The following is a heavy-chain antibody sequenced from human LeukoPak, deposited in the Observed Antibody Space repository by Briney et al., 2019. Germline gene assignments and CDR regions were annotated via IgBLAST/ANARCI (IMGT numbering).Heavy chain of an antibody. CDR1: GGSISSGGYY. CDR2: IYYSGSP. CDR3: ARAPRHIVVVTAILGYFDY. D-gene: IGHD2-21*02. Sequence: PSQTLSLTCTVSGGSISSGGYYWSWIRQHPGKGLEWIGYIYYSGSPYYNPSLKSRVTISVDTSKNQFSLKLSSVTAADTAVYYCARAPRHIVVVTAILGYFDYWGQGTLVTVSS. J-gene: IGHJ4*02. V-gene: IGHV4-31*03.